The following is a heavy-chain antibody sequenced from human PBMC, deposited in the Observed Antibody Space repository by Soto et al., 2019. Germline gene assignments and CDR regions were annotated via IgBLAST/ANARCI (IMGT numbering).Heavy chain of an antibody. J-gene: IGHJ4*02. CDR2: IIPLFGTA. CDR1: GGTFKSYA. Sequence: QVQLVQSGAEVKKPGSSVKVSCKASGGTFKSYAFTWVRQAPGQGLEWVGGIIPLFGTANYAQKFQGRITISADESSSTVYTEPNSPTSEDPAVYFWPKKGGGVIGSWGQGTLVTVSS. D-gene: IGHD3-16*01. CDR3: PKKGGGVIGS. V-gene: IGHV1-69*01.